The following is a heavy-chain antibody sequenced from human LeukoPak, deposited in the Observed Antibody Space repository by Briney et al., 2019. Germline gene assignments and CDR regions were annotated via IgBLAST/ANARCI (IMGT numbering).Heavy chain of an antibody. CDR3: ARGGTSTPPAVDY. Sequence: ASVKVSCKASGFTFTSYAMHWERQAPGQRLDWMGWINAGNGNTRYSQKFQGRVTITRDTSASTAYMELSSLRSEDTAVYYCARGGTSTPPAVDYWGQGSLVTVSP. D-gene: IGHD1-1*01. J-gene: IGHJ4*02. CDR1: GFTFTSYA. CDR2: INAGNGNT. V-gene: IGHV1-3*01.